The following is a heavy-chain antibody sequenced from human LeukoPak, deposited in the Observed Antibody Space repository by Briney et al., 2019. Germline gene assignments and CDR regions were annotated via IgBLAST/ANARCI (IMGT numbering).Heavy chain of an antibody. CDR1: GVAFSNYA. D-gene: IGHD5-18*01. CDR3: AKDIAQGYTFGSIEQDY. V-gene: IGHV3-23*01. Sequence: GGSLRLSCAASGVAFSNYAMSWVRQAPGKGLEWVAAIRERGDGTYYAGSMKGRFTISRDNAKNMVYLQINSLRAEDTAIYYCAKDIAQGYTFGSIEQDYWGQGTLVTVSS. CDR2: IRERGDGT. J-gene: IGHJ4*02.